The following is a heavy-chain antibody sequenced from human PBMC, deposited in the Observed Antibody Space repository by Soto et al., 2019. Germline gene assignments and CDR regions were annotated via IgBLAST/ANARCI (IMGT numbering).Heavy chain of an antibody. Sequence: XSVKVSCQASGYTFTSYGISWVRQAPGQGLEWMGWISAYNGNTNYAQKLQGRVTMTTDTSTSTAYMELRSLRSDDTAVYYCARAGYYDSSGQPFDYWGQGTLVTVSS. D-gene: IGHD3-22*01. CDR1: GYTFTSYG. J-gene: IGHJ4*02. V-gene: IGHV1-18*01. CDR3: ARAGYYDSSGQPFDY. CDR2: ISAYNGNT.